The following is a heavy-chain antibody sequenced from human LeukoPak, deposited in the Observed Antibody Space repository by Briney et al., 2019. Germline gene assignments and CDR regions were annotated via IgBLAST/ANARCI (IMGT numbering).Heavy chain of an antibody. CDR1: GFMFSSSW. J-gene: IGHJ6*03. V-gene: IGHV3-7*01. D-gene: IGHD2-2*01. Sequence: GSLGLSCAASGFMFSSSWMAWVRQAPGKGLEWVANIKEDGSDKNYVESMKGRFTISRDNAKNSLYLQMNSLRAEDTAVYYCAREQYRYYYYMDVWGKGTTVTVSS. CDR2: IKEDGSDK. CDR3: AREQYRYYYYMDV.